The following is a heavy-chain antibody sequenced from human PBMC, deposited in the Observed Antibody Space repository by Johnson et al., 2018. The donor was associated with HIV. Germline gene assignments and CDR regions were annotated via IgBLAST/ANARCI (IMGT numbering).Heavy chain of an antibody. CDR1: GFTVSSNY. Sequence: VQLVESGGGLVQPGGSLRLSCAASGFTVSSNYMSWVRQATGKGLEWVSAIGTAGDTYYPGSVKGRFTISRENAKNTLYLQMNSLRAEDTAVYYCARDQVVEMATIIGDDAFDIWGQGTMVTVSS. J-gene: IGHJ3*02. CDR3: ARDQVVEMATIIGDDAFDI. V-gene: IGHV3-13*01. D-gene: IGHD5-24*01. CDR2: IGTAGDT.